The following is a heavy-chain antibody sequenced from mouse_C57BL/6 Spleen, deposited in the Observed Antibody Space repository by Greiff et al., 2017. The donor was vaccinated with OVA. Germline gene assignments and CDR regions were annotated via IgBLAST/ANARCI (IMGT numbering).Heavy chain of an antibody. CDR3: ARQESTTLGFLDV. V-gene: IGHV5-15*01. J-gene: IGHJ1*03. CDR2: ISNLAYSI. CDR1: GFTFSDYG. D-gene: IGHD1-1*01. Sequence: EVQLVESGGGLVQPGGSLKLSCAASGFTFSDYGMAWVRQAPRKGPEWVAFISNLAYSIYYADTVKGRCTISRENAKNTLYLEMSSLRSEDPAMYYCARQESTTLGFLDVWGTGTTGTVPS.